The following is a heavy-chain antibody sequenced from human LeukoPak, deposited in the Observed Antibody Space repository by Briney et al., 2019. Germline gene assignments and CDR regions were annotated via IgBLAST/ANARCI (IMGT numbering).Heavy chain of an antibody. D-gene: IGHD3-22*01. CDR3: ARGTQYYYDSSGYYSAGAFDI. CDR2: IYYSGST. CDR1: GDSISSYY. Sequence: PSETLSLTCTVSGDSISSYYWSWIRQSPGKGLEWIGYIYYSGSTNYNPSLKSRVTISVDRSKNQFSLKLSSVTAADTAVYYCARGTQYYYDSSGYYSAGAFDIWGQGTMVTVSS. J-gene: IGHJ3*02. V-gene: IGHV4-59*12.